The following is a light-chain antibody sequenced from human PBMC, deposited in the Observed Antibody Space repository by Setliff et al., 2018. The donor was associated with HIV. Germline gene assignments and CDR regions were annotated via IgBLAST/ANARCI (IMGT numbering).Light chain of an antibody. CDR1: SSDVGDYNY. Sequence: QSALTQPRSVSGSPGQSVTISCTGTSSDVGDYNYVSWYQQHPGKAPKLMIYEVSNRPSGVSDRFSGSKSGNTASLTISGLQAEDEADYYCSSYTSSSTYVFGTGTKVT. V-gene: IGLV2-14*01. CDR3: SSYTSSSTYV. J-gene: IGLJ1*01. CDR2: EVS.